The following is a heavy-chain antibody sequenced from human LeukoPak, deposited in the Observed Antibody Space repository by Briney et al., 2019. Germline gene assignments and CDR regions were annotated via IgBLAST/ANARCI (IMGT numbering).Heavy chain of an antibody. CDR1: GFTFSTDS. J-gene: IGHJ4*02. Sequence: GGSLRLSCAASGFTFSTDSMNWGRRAPGEGVEWGSSISSGSSFIYYADSVKGRVTISIDTAKKSLFLQMNGARAAEPAVYYCARESSGYFYWGQGTLVTVSS. V-gene: IGHV3-21*01. D-gene: IGHD3-22*01. CDR3: ARESSGYFY. CDR2: ISSGSSFI.